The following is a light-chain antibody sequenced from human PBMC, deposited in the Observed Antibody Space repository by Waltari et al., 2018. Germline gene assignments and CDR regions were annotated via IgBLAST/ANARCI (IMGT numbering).Light chain of an antibody. CDR3: ISYAGNNKYV. Sequence: SSVLTQPPSVYVAPGETASITCGRDNLGRYSVHWYQQKPGQAPLLIIFYDSDRPSGIPARFSGSNSGNTATLTITSVEAGDEARYYCISYAGNNKYVLGAGTKVTVL. V-gene: IGLV3-21*01. CDR2: YDS. CDR1: NLGRYS. J-gene: IGLJ1*01.